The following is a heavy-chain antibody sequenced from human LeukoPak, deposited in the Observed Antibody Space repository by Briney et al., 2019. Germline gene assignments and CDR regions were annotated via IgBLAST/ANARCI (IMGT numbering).Heavy chain of an antibody. D-gene: IGHD6-19*01. J-gene: IGHJ4*02. CDR2: INTNSGGP. Sequence: ASVKVSCKASGYTFTDYYIHWVRQAPGQGLEWMGRINTNSGGPNYAQKFQGRVTMTRDTPISAAYMELSSLTSDDTAVFYCARARRAVAGRDFDYWGQGTLVTVS. V-gene: IGHV1-2*06. CDR3: ARARRAVAGRDFDY. CDR1: GYTFTDYY.